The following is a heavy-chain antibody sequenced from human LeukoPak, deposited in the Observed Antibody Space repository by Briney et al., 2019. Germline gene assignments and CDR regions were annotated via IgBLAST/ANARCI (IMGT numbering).Heavy chain of an antibody. CDR2: IIPIFGTA. V-gene: IGHV1-69*13. CDR1: GGTFSSYA. CDR3: AIWERVDIVATTPLWYFDY. J-gene: IGHJ4*02. D-gene: IGHD5-12*01. Sequence: SVKVSCKASGGTFSSYAISWVRQAPGQGLERMGGIIPIFGTANYAQKFQGRVTITADESTSTAYMELSSLRSEDTAVYYCAIWERVDIVATTPLWYFDYWGQGTLVTVSS.